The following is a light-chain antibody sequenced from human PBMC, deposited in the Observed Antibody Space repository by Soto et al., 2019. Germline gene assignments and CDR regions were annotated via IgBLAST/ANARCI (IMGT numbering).Light chain of an antibody. CDR2: GAS. V-gene: IGKV1-12*01. CDR3: QQANSFPFT. Sequence: DLQMTQSPSSVSASVGDRVTITCRASQGIGSWLVWYQQKPGKAPKLLIYGASNLQSGVPSRFSGTRSGTDFTLTISSLQPEDFATYYCQQANSFPFTFGPGTKVDIK. J-gene: IGKJ3*01. CDR1: QGIGSW.